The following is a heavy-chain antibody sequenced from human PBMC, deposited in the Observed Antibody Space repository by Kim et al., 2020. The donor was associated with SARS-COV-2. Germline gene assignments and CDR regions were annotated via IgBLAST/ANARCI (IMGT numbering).Heavy chain of an antibody. CDR3: ARAPWAAAGTWGYYYYGMDV. Sequence: ASVKVSCKASGYTFTSYAMNWVRQAPGQGLEWMGWINTNTGNPTYAQGFTGRIVFSLDTSVSTAYLQISSLKAEDTAVYYCARAPWAAAGTWGYYYYGMDVWGQGTTVTVSS. CDR2: INTNTGNP. D-gene: IGHD6-13*01. CDR1: GYTFTSYA. J-gene: IGHJ6*02. V-gene: IGHV7-4-1*02.